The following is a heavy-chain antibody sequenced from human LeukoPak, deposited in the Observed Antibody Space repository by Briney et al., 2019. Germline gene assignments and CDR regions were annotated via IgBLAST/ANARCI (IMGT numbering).Heavy chain of an antibody. CDR1: GGSISSYY. CDR3: ARRRIAASGTDFDY. J-gene: IGHJ4*02. V-gene: IGHV4-59*01. D-gene: IGHD6-13*01. Sequence: SETLSLTCIVSGGSISSYYWSWIRQPPGKGLEWIGYIYYTGSPNYNPSLKSRVTISVDTSKNQFSLKLNSVTAADTAVYYCARRRIAASGTDFDYWGQGTLVTVSS. CDR2: IYYTGSP.